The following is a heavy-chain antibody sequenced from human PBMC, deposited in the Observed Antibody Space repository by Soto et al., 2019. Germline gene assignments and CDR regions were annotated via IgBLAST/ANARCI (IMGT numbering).Heavy chain of an antibody. CDR2: INPNSGGT. V-gene: IGHV1-2*04. D-gene: IGHD2-2*01. CDR1: GYTFTGYY. CDR3: ARDFWAVPPLGYYYGMDV. J-gene: IGHJ6*02. Sequence: QVQLVQSGAEVKKPGASVKVSCKASGYTFTGYYMHWVRQAPGQGLEWMGWINPNSGGTNYAQKFQGWVTMTRDTSISTAYIELSRLRSDDTAVYYCARDFWAVPPLGYYYGMDVWGQGTTVTVSS.